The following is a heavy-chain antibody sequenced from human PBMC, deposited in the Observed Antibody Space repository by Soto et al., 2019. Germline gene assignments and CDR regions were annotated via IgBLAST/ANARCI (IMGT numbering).Heavy chain of an antibody. V-gene: IGHV3-23*01. D-gene: IGHD2-15*01. CDR1: GFTFSSFG. CDR2: VNGGGDST. CDR3: VKDVGYCFILFDY. Sequence: PGGSLRLSCIASGFTFSSFGMTWVRQAPGKGLEWVSTVNGGGDSTHYADSVKGRFSIFRDNSKNTVYLQMNSLRAEDTAIYYCVKDVGYCFILFDYWGQGTLVTVSS. J-gene: IGHJ4*02.